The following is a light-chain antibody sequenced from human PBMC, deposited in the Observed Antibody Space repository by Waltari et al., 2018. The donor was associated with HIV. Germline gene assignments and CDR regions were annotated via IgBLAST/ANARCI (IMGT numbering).Light chain of an antibody. V-gene: IGLV2-8*01. CDR1: SSDVGGYNF. J-gene: IGLJ3*02. CDR3: SSYAGSNNLWV. Sequence: QSALTQPPSASGSPGQSVSISCTGTSSDVGGYNFVSWYQQHPGKAPKLMIYEVSKRPSGVPDRFSGSKSGNTASLTVSGLQAEEEADYYCSSYAGSNNLWVFGGGTKLTVL. CDR2: EVS.